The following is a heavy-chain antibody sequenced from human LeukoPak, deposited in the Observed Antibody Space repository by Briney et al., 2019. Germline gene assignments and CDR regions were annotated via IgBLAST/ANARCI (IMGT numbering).Heavy chain of an antibody. CDR2: TYYRSTWYN. J-gene: IGHJ5*02. CDR1: GDSVSSNSVT. D-gene: IGHD2-2*01. Sequence: SQTLSLTCAISGDSVSSNSVTWHWIRQSPSRGLEWLGRTYYRSTWYNDYAVSVRGRITVNPDTSKNQFSLHLDSVTPEDTAVYYCARRLTQYDCFDPWGQGILVTVSS. V-gene: IGHV6-1*01. CDR3: ARRLTQYDCFDP.